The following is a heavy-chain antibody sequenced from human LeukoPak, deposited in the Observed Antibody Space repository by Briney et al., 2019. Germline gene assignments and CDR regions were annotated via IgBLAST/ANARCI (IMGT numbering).Heavy chain of an antibody. Sequence: SETLSLARAVHGGSFTGYSWSWIRQPPGKGLDWIGEITHSGRTNYNPSLKSRVNISVDTSKNQFSLKLSSVTAADTAVYYWARGRRAYSSGATDYWGQGSQVSVSS. CDR1: GGSFTGYS. V-gene: IGHV4-34*01. CDR3: ARGRRAYSSGATDY. J-gene: IGHJ4*02. D-gene: IGHD6-19*01. CDR2: ITHSGRT.